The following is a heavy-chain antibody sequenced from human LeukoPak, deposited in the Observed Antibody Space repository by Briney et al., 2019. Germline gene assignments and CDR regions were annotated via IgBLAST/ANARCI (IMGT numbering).Heavy chain of an antibody. D-gene: IGHD2-2*01. CDR1: GFTFSSYS. V-gene: IGHV3-21*01. Sequence: GGSLRLSCAASGFTFSSYSMNWVRQAPGKGPEWVSSIISSSSYVYYADSVKGRFTISRDNAKNSLYLQMNSLRAEDTAVYYCARGPYCSSTSCAHQALDYWGQGTLVTVSS. CDR2: IISSSSYV. CDR3: ARGPYCSSTSCAHQALDY. J-gene: IGHJ4*02.